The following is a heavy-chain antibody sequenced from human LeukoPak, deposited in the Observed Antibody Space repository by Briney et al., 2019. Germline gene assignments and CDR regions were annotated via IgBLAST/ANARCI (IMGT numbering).Heavy chain of an antibody. Sequence: GGSLRLSCAASGFTFSSYAMSWVRQAPGKGLEWVSAISGNGGSTFYTDAVKGRFTISRDNSKNTLYLQMSSLRAEDTAVYYCAKKIQLWLPDWGQGTLVTVSS. D-gene: IGHD5-18*01. CDR2: ISGNGGST. CDR1: GFTFSSYA. V-gene: IGHV3-23*01. CDR3: AKKIQLWLPD. J-gene: IGHJ4*02.